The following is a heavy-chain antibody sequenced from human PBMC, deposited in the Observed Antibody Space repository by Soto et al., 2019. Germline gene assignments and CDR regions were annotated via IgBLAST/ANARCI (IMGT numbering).Heavy chain of an antibody. D-gene: IGHD3-9*01. Sequence: GQLQESGPGLVKPSQTLSLTCTVSGGSISSGGYYWSWIRQHPGKGLEWIGYIYYSGSTYYNPSLKSRVTISVDTSKNQFSLKLSSVTAADTAVYYCASTASYDILTGYLPYGMDVWGQGTTVTVSS. CDR1: GGSISSGGYY. J-gene: IGHJ6*02. CDR2: IYYSGST. CDR3: ASTASYDILTGYLPYGMDV. V-gene: IGHV4-31*03.